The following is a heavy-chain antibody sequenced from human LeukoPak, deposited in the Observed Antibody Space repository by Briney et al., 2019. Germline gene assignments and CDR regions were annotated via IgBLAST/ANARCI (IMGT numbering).Heavy chain of an antibody. J-gene: IGHJ6*03. Sequence: SETLSLTCEVYDESFSDYYWSWIRQPPGKGLEWIGEINHSGHTNYNPSLMSRVTLSVDTSQNQLSLKLTSATAADTAVYYCARQLMIDYYYYYYYMDVWGRGTTVTISS. CDR1: DESFSDYY. V-gene: IGHV4-34*01. CDR2: INHSGHT. CDR3: ARQLMIDYYYYYYYMDV. D-gene: IGHD3-22*01.